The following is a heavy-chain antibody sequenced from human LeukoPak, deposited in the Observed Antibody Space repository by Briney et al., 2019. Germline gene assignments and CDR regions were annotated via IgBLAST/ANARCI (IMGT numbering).Heavy chain of an antibody. Sequence: TGGSLRLSCAASGFTVSSNYMSWVRQAPGKGLEWVSGIYTGGDTYYADSVKDRFTISRDNSKNTLYLQMNSLRAEDTAVYYCAKEKKGFDYWGQGTLVTVSS. CDR2: IYTGGDT. CDR3: AKEKKGFDY. V-gene: IGHV3-66*01. CDR1: GFTVSSNY. J-gene: IGHJ4*02.